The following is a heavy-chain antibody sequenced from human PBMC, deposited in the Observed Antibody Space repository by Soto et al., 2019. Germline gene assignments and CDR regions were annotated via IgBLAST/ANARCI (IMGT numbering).Heavy chain of an antibody. CDR2: IYTSGST. CDR1: GGSISSYY. J-gene: IGHJ5*02. Sequence: QVQLQESGPGLVKPSETLSLTCTVSGGSISSYYWSWIRQPAGKGLEWIGRIYTSGSTNYNPSLKSRVTMSVDTSKNQFSLKLSSVTAADTAVYYCARVSRAQMCNWFDPWGQGTLVTVSS. CDR3: ARVSRAQMCNWFDP. V-gene: IGHV4-4*07.